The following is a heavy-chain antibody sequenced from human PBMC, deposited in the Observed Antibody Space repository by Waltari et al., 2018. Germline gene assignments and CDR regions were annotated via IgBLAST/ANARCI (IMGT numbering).Heavy chain of an antibody. J-gene: IGHJ4*02. Sequence: EVQLVESGGVLVQHGGSLTLSCAASGFTVSNFWASWVRQATGKGLEWVATIKTDGSEKYYVDSVKGRFTTFRDNAQNSLYLHMNSLRAEDTGVYYCARFGITATTDYWGQGTLVTVSS. CDR2: IKTDGSEK. V-gene: IGHV3-7*01. CDR1: GFTVSNFW. CDR3: ARFGITATTDY. D-gene: IGHD1-20*01.